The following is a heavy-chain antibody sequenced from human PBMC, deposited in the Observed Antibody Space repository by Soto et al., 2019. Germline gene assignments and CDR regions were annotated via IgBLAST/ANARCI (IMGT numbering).Heavy chain of an antibody. J-gene: IGHJ6*02. Sequence: QVQLVQSGAEVKKPGSSVKVSCKTSGVSFNNNGIGWVRQAPGHGLEWMGGVSPPFRTSSYARKFQGRISITADASTGTVNMELSSMTSEDTAQYYCARVLYYGSGSYSPYGMDVWGQGTKVPVSS. V-gene: IGHV1-69*01. D-gene: IGHD3-10*01. CDR1: GVSFNNNG. CDR3: ARVLYYGSGSYSPYGMDV. CDR2: VSPPFRTS.